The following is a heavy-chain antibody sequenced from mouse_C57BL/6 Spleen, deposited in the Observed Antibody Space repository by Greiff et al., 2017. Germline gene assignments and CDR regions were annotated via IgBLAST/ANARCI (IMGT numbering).Heavy chain of an antibody. D-gene: IGHD1-1*01. CDR3: TREDYGSGDY. CDR1: GYTFTDYE. V-gene: IGHV1-15*01. Sequence: QVQLQQSGAELVRPGASVTLSCKASGYTFTDYEMHWVKQTPVHGLEWIGAIDPETGGTAYNQKFKGKAILTADKSSSTAYMELRSLTSEDSAVDYCTREDYGSGDYWGQGTTLTVSS. CDR2: IDPETGGT. J-gene: IGHJ2*01.